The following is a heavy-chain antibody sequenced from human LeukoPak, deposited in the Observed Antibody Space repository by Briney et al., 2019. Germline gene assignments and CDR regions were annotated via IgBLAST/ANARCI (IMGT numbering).Heavy chain of an antibody. J-gene: IGHJ4*02. CDR1: GFTFSSYG. Sequence: GGSLRLSCAASGFTFSSYGMHWVRQAPGKGLEWVAFIRYDGSNKYYADSVKGRFTISRDNSKNTLYLQMNSLRAEDTAVYFCARSQYGGYYDMFDYWGQGSLVTVSS. D-gene: IGHD4-17*01. CDR2: IRYDGSNK. CDR3: ARSQYGGYYDMFDY. V-gene: IGHV3-30*02.